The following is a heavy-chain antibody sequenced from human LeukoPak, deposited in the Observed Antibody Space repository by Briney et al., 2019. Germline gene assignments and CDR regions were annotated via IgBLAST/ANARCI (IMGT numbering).Heavy chain of an antibody. CDR1: GFTFSNYA. CDR3: AKEGYYYDSSGYPTPFDY. J-gene: IGHJ4*02. CDR2: ISYDGNNK. Sequence: PGGSLRLSCAASGFTFSNYAIHWVRQAPGKGLDWVAVISYDGNNKYYADSVKGRFTISRDNSKNTLYLQMNSLRAEDTAVYYCAKEGYYYDSSGYPTPFDYWGQGTLVTVSS. D-gene: IGHD3-22*01. V-gene: IGHV3-30*04.